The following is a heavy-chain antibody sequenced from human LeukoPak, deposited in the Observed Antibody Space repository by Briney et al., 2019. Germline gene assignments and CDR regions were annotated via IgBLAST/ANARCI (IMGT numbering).Heavy chain of an antibody. CDR3: ARNPGACSGGSCYYPFDY. J-gene: IGHJ4*02. Sequence: PGGSLRLSCAASGFTFSSYSMNWVRQAPGKGLEWVSDISSSSSTIYYADSVKGRFTITRDNAKNSLYLQMNSLRDEDTAVYYCARNPGACSGGSCYYPFDYWGQGTLVTVSS. CDR2: ISSSSSTI. V-gene: IGHV3-48*02. CDR1: GFTFSSYS. D-gene: IGHD2-15*01.